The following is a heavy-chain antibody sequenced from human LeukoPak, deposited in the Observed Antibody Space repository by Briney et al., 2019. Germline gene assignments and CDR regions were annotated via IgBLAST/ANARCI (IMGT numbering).Heavy chain of an antibody. D-gene: IGHD1-1*01. CDR2: IDWDDDK. Sequence: SGPTLVNPTQTLTLTCTFSGFSLSTRGMCVGWIRQPPGKALEWLARIDWDDDKYYSTSLKTRLTISKDTSKNQVVLTMTNMDPVDTATYYCAHSWDNWNQGGYYFDYWGQGTLVTVSS. CDR1: GFSLSTRGMC. CDR3: AHSWDNWNQGGYYFDY. J-gene: IGHJ4*02. V-gene: IGHV2-70*11.